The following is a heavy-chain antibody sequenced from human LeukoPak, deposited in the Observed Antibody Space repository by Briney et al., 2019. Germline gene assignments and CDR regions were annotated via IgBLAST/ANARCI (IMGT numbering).Heavy chain of an antibody. CDR2: ISGSGGST. Sequence: GGSLRLSCASSGFTFSRYAMSWVRQAPGKGLEWVSTISGSGGSTYYADSVQGRFTISRDNSKNTLFVQMNSLRAEDTAVYYCATILRAYNYGGFDYWGQGTLVTVSS. V-gene: IGHV3-23*01. J-gene: IGHJ4*02. CDR3: ATILRAYNYGGFDY. D-gene: IGHD5-18*01. CDR1: GFTFSRYA.